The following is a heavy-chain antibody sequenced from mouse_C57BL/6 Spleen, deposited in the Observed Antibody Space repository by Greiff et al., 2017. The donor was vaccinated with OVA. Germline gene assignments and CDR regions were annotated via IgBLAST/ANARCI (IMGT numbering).Heavy chain of an antibody. CDR2: IDPEDGDT. J-gene: IGHJ3*01. D-gene: IGHD1-1*01. Sequence: VQLQQSGAELVRPGASVKLSCTASGFNIKDYYMHWVKQRPEQGLEWIGRIDPEDGDTEYAPKFQGKATMTADTSSNTAYLQLSRLTSEDTAVYYCTRPPFGSSSWFAYWGQGTLVTVSA. CDR1: GFNIKDYY. CDR3: TRPPFGSSSWFAY. V-gene: IGHV14-1*01.